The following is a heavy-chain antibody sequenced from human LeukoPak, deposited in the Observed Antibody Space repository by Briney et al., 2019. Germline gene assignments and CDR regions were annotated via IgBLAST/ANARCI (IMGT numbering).Heavy chain of an antibody. D-gene: IGHD3-22*01. CDR1: AYSFTDYY. CDR2: INPNSGGT. J-gene: IGHJ4*02. CDR3: ARSSPTYYFDSSGYYSGDY. Sequence: ASVKVSCKASAYSFTDYYIHWVRQAPGQGLEWMGRINPNSGGTDYAQKFQGRVTMTRDTSISTAYMELSRLRSDDTAVYYCARSSPTYYFDSSGYYSGDYWGQGTLVIVSS. V-gene: IGHV1-2*06.